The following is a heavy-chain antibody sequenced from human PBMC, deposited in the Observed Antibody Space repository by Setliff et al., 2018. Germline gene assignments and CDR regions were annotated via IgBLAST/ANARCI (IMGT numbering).Heavy chain of an antibody. CDR1: GFTVSSNY. D-gene: IGHD6-19*01. Sequence: PGGSLRLSCAVSGFTVSSNYMSWVRQAPGKGLEWVSVIYSGGSTYYTDSVKGRFTISRDNSKNTLYLQMNSLRAEDTAVYYCARVASGWWWFDYWGQGTLVTVSS. V-gene: IGHV3-66*02. CDR3: ARVASGWWWFDY. CDR2: IYSGGST. J-gene: IGHJ4*02.